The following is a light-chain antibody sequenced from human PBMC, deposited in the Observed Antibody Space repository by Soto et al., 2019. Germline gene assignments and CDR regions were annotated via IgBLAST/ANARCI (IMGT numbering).Light chain of an antibody. V-gene: IGKV3-15*01. CDR1: QSVSST. CDR3: QQYNNWPSLT. J-gene: IGKJ4*01. Sequence: EIVMTQSPATLSVSPGERATLSCRASQSVSSTLAWYQQKPGQAPRLLIYGASTRATGIPARFSGSGYGTEFTLNISSLQSEDFAVYYCQQYNNWPSLTFGGGTKVEIK. CDR2: GAS.